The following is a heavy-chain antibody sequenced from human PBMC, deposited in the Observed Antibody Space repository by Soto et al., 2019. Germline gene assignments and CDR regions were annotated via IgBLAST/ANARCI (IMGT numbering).Heavy chain of an antibody. J-gene: IGHJ5*02. Sequence: SETLSLTCAVYGGSFSGYYWSWIRQPPGKGLEWIGEINHSGSTNHNPSLKSRVTISVDTSKNQFSLKLSSLTAADTAVYYCARSKTENSAPRASRWFDPWGQGTLVTVSS. V-gene: IGHV4-34*01. CDR3: ARSKTENSAPRASRWFDP. CDR1: GGSFSGYY. CDR2: INHSGST. D-gene: IGHD1-7*01.